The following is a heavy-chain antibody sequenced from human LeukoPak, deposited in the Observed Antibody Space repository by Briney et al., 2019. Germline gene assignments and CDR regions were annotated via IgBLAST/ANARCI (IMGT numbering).Heavy chain of an antibody. V-gene: IGHV5-51*01. D-gene: IGHD3-10*01. J-gene: IGHJ3*02. CDR2: VFPVDSDT. CDR3: ARQFGSDAFDI. CDR1: GYSFTSYW. Sequence: GESLKISCKGSGYSFTSYWIGWVRQMPGKGLEWMGIVFPVDSDTRYSPSFQGQVTTSVDKSITTAYLQWSSLKASDTAMYYCARQFGSDAFDIWGQGTMVTVSS.